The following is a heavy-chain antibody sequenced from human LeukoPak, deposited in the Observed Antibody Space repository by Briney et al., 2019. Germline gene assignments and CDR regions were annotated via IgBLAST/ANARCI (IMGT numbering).Heavy chain of an antibody. CDR3: ARGRGSHCTNGVCYFGSWFDP. CDR2: INHSGST. D-gene: IGHD2-8*01. V-gene: IGHV4-34*01. CDR1: GGSFSGYY. Sequence: SETLSLTCAVYGGSFSGYYWSWIRQPPGKGLEWIVEINHSGSTNYNPSLKSRVTISVDTSKNQFSLKRSSVTAADTAVYYCARGRGSHCTNGVCYFGSWFDPWGQGTLVTVSS. J-gene: IGHJ5*02.